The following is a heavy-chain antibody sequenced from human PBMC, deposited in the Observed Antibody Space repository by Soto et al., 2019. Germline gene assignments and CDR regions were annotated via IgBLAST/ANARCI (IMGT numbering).Heavy chain of an antibody. CDR2: ISGSGGST. CDR3: AKGILPSTSCYIDY. V-gene: IGHV3-23*01. D-gene: IGHD2-2*02. Sequence: GGSLRLSCAASGFTFSSYAMSWVRQAPGKGLELVSAISGSGGSTYYAESVKGRFTISRDNSKNTLYLQMNSLRAEDTAVYYCAKGILPSTSCYIDYWGQGTLVTVSS. CDR1: GFTFSSYA. J-gene: IGHJ4*02.